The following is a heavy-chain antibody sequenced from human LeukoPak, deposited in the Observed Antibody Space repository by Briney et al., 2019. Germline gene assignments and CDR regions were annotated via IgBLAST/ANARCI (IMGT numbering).Heavy chain of an antibody. CDR3: ARPPNKGGNSALNWFDP. J-gene: IGHJ5*02. D-gene: IGHD4-23*01. V-gene: IGHV1-2*02. CDR2: INPNSGGT. CDR1: GYTFTGYY. Sequence: ASVKVSCKASGYTFTGYYMHWVRQAPGQGLEWMGWINPNSGGTNYAQKFQGRVTMTRDTSISTAYMELSRLRSDDTAVYYRARPPNKGGNSALNWFDPWGQGTLVTVSS.